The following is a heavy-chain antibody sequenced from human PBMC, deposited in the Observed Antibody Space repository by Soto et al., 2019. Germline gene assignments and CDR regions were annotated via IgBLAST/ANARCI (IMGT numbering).Heavy chain of an antibody. D-gene: IGHD1-7*01. V-gene: IGHV4-39*02. J-gene: IGHJ5*02. CDR3: AREWNYHGEGWFDP. CDR1: GGSITTSTYY. Sequence: QLHLQESGPGLVKPSETLSLTCIVSGGSITTSTYYWGWVRQPPGKGLEWVGSIDYSGSTYYNPSLQSRVTIFVDTSNNQFSLRLNSVTAADTAVYYCAREWNYHGEGWFDPWGQETLVTVSS. CDR2: IDYSGST.